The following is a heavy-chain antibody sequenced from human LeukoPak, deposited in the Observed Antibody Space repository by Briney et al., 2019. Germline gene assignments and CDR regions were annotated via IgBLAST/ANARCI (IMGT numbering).Heavy chain of an antibody. D-gene: IGHD3-10*01. CDR1: GGSISSYY. CDR2: IYYSGST. CDR3: ARFYYGSASFDY. J-gene: IGHJ4*02. V-gene: IGHV4-59*01. Sequence: SETLSLTCTVSGGSISSYYWSWIRQTPGKGLEWIGYIYYSGSTKYNSSLKSRVTISVDTSKKQFSLKLSSVTAADTAVYYCARFYYGSASFDYWGQGTLVTVSS.